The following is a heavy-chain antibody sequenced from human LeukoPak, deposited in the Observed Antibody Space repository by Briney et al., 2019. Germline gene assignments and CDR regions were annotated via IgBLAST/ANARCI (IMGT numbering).Heavy chain of an antibody. V-gene: IGHV1-69*13. CDR2: IIPIFGTP. CDR3: ARERVTARDVLAYY. CDR1: GDTFSSYA. J-gene: IGHJ4*02. D-gene: IGHD2-2*01. Sequence: SVKVSCKASGDTFSSYAISWVRQAPGQGLEWMGGIIPIFGTPNYAEKFQGRVTITADESTSTAYMELTSLRSEGTAIYFCARERVTARDVLAYYWGQGTLVTVSS.